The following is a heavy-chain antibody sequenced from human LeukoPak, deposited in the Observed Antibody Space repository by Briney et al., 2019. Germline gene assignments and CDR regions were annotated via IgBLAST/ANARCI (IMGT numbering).Heavy chain of an antibody. CDR1: GFTFSSYW. Sequence: GSLRLSCAASGFTFSSYWMSWIRQPPGKGLEWIGYIHYSGSTNYNPSLKSRVTISVDTSKNQFSLKLSSVTAADTAVYYCARGVDSSGYPDYWGQGTLVTVSS. CDR2: IHYSGST. CDR3: ARGVDSSGYPDY. J-gene: IGHJ4*02. D-gene: IGHD3-22*01. V-gene: IGHV4-59*01.